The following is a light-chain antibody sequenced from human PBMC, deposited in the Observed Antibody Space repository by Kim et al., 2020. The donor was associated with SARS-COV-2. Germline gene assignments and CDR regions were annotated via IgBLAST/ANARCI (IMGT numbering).Light chain of an antibody. CDR1: QGINNY. CDR2: DTS. Sequence: DIQLTQSPSFLSASVGDRVTITCRASQGINNYLAWYQQKPGKAPKLLIHDTSTLQSGVPSRFSGSGSGTEFTLTISSLQPEDFATYSCQQLKSYPPTFGGGTKVDIK. J-gene: IGKJ4*01. CDR3: QQLKSYPPT. V-gene: IGKV1-9*01.